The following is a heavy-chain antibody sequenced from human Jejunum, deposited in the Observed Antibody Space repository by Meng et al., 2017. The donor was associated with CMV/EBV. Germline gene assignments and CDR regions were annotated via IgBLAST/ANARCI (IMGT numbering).Heavy chain of an antibody. J-gene: IGHJ6*02. CDR2: ISHDGSIK. D-gene: IGHD6-19*01. CDR1: LNIYT. V-gene: IGHV3-30-3*01. CDR3: AREPTYSSGRYVDARDV. Sequence: LNIYTLPWLPLASGNGLEWFTLISHDGSIKYYADSVKGRFTISRDNSKNTLHLQMNSLRAEDTAVYYCAREPTYSSGRYVDARDVWGQGTTVTVSS.